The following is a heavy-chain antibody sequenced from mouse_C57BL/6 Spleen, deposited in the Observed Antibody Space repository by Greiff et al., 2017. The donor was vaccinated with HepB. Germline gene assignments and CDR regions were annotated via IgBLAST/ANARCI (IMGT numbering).Heavy chain of an antibody. D-gene: IGHD1-1*01. J-gene: IGHJ3*01. CDR3: ARGVGSSPWFAY. CDR2: INPNNGGT. V-gene: IGHV1-26*01. Sequence: EVQLQQSGPELVKPGASVKISCKASGYTFTDYYMNWVKQSHGKSLEWIGDINPNNGGTSYNQKFKGKATLTVDKSSSTAYMQLSSLTSEDSAVYYCARGVGSSPWFAYWGQGTLVTVSA. CDR1: GYTFTDYY.